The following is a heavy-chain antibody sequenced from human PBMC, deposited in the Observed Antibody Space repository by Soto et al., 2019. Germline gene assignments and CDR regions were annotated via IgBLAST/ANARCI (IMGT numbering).Heavy chain of an antibody. J-gene: IGHJ4*02. CDR3: ASGPTWAGNVDY. CDR1: GYTFTSYD. V-gene: IGHV1-8*01. CDR2: MNPNSGNT. Sequence: QVQLVQSGAEVKKPGASVKVSCKASGYTFTSYDINWVRQATGQGLEWMGWMNPNSGNTGYAQKFQGSVTMTRNTSISTAYMELSSLRSEDTDVYYCASGPTWAGNVDYWGQGTLVTVSS. D-gene: IGHD1-1*01.